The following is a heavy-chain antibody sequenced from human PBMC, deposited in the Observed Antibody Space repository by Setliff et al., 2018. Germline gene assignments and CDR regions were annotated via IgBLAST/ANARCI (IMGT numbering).Heavy chain of an antibody. J-gene: IGHJ6*03. Sequence: ASVKVSCKASGYTFTSYGISWVRQAPGQGLEWMGWINPNSGGTNYAQKFQGRVTITRNTSISTAYMELSSLRSEDTAVYYCARVKVIVGATPRTYYMDVWGKGTTVTVSS. CDR1: GYTFTSYG. CDR2: INPNSGGT. CDR3: ARVKVIVGATPRTYYMDV. D-gene: IGHD1-26*01. V-gene: IGHV1-8*03.